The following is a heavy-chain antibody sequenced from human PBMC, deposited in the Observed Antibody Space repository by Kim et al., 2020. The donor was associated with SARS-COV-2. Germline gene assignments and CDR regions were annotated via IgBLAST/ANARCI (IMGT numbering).Heavy chain of an antibody. CDR2: ISYDGSNK. CDR3: ARRPPVLYWGSPQGNYYGMDV. V-gene: IGHV3-33*05. J-gene: IGHJ6*02. Sequence: GGSLRLSCAASGFTFSSYGMHWVRQAPGKGLEWVAVISYDGSNKYYADSVKGRFTISRDNSKNTLYLQMNSLRAEDTAVYYCARRPPVLYWGSPQGNYYGMDVWGQGTTVTVSS. D-gene: IGHD7-27*01. CDR1: GFTFSSYG.